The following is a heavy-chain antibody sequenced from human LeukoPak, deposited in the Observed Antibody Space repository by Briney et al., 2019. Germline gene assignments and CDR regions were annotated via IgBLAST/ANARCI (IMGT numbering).Heavy chain of an antibody. D-gene: IGHD2-21*01. J-gene: IGHJ3*02. CDR3: ARSLIADGAFDI. CDR2: ICSSGSYI. Sequence: GGSLRLSCAASGFTFTSYTMNWVRQAPGKGLEWVSDICSSGSYIDYADSVKGRFTISRDNAKNSLFLQMNSLRAEDTAVYYCARSLIADGAFDIWGQGTMVTVSS. CDR1: GFTFTSYT. V-gene: IGHV3-21*01.